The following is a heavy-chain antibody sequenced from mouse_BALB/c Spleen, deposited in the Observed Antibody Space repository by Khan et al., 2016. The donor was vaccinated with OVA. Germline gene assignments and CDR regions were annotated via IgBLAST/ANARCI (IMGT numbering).Heavy chain of an antibody. CDR2: MFPGDGST. CDR3: ARGGYGGFAY. D-gene: IGHD2-14*01. Sequence: QVQLQQSGAELVKPGASVKLSCKASGYTFTSYDINWVRQRPEQGLEWIGWMFPGDGSTKYNENFKGKATLTTDKSSSKAYMQLSRLTSEDSGAYFCARGGYGGFAYWSQGTLVTVSA. V-gene: IGHV1S56*01. J-gene: IGHJ3*01. CDR1: GYTFTSYD.